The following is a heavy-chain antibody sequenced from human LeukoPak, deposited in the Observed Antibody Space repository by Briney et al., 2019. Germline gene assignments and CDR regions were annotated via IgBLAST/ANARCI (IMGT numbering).Heavy chain of an antibody. D-gene: IGHD1-26*01. Sequence: PGGSLRLSCAASGFTFSSYGMHWVRQAPGKGLEWVAVIWYDGSNKYYADPVKGRFTISRDNSKNTLYLQMNSLRAEDTAVYYCAREKVGATGNGMDVWGQGTTVTVSS. V-gene: IGHV3-33*01. J-gene: IGHJ6*02. CDR1: GFTFSSYG. CDR3: AREKVGATGNGMDV. CDR2: IWYDGSNK.